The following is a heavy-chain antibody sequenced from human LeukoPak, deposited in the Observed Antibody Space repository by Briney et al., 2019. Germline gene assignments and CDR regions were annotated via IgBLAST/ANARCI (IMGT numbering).Heavy chain of an antibody. CDR1: TFTINIYA. D-gene: IGHD4-17*01. V-gene: IGHV3-23*01. Sequence: GGSLRLSCAPSTFTINIYAMTWVRQAPGKGLEWVSSITVNGRGTSYADSVKGRFTISRDNSKDTLYLQMNSLRAEDAAIYYCAKDPNGDYVGAFDSWDQGTMVTVS. CDR2: ITVNGRGT. J-gene: IGHJ3*02. CDR3: AKDPNGDYVGAFDS.